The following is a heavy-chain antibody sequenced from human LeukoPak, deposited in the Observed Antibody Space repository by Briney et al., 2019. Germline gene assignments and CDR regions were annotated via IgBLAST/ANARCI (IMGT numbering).Heavy chain of an antibody. CDR2: ISSSSSYI. CDR3: ARDAGVAAAQTSYFDL. CDR1: GFTFSSYS. V-gene: IGHV3-21*01. J-gene: IGHJ2*01. D-gene: IGHD6-13*01. Sequence: GGPLRLSCAASGFTFSSYSMNWVRQAPGKGLEWVSSISSSSSYIYYADSVKGRFTISRDNAKNSLYLQMNSLRAEDTAVYYCARDAGVAAAQTSYFDLWGRGTLVTVSS.